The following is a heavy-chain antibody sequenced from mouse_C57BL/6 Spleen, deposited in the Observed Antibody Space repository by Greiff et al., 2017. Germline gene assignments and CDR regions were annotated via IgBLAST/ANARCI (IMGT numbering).Heavy chain of an antibody. CDR3: ARLEAGFDY. CDR1: GYTFTSYW. V-gene: IGHV1-50*01. J-gene: IGHJ2*01. CDR2: IDPSDSYT. Sequence: QVQLKQPGAELVKPGASVKLSCKASGYTFTSYWMQWVKQRPGQGLEWIGEIDPSDSYTNYNQKFKGKATLTVDTSSSTAYMQLSSLTSEDSAVYYCARLEAGFDYWGQGTTLTVSS. D-gene: IGHD3-2*02.